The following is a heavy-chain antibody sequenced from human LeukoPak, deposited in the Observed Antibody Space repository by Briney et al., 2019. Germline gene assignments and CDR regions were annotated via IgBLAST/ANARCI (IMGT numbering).Heavy chain of an antibody. CDR2: LSHSGSS. D-gene: IGHD5/OR15-5a*01. V-gene: IGHV4-59*08. CDR3: ARTANGVYEYFDR. J-gene: IGHJ2*01. Sequence: SETLSLTCTVSGGSISSYYWSWIRQPPGKGLEWIAFLSHSGSSNYNPSLKSRVTISGDMSQNQLSLKLSSVTAADTAVYYCARTANGVYEYFDRWGRGTLVTVSS. CDR1: GGSISSYY.